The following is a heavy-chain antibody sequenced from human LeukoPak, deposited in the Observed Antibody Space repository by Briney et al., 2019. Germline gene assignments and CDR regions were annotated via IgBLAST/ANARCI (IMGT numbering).Heavy chain of an antibody. D-gene: IGHD4-23*01. Sequence: GGSLRLSCAASGFTFTTYWMHWVRQAPGKGLVWVSHINSDGSITSYADSVKGRFTISRDNAKNSLYLQMNSLRAEDTAVYYCARTARYGGNSDYWGQGTLVTVSS. CDR2: INSDGSIT. J-gene: IGHJ4*02. V-gene: IGHV3-74*01. CDR1: GFTFTTYW. CDR3: ARTARYGGNSDY.